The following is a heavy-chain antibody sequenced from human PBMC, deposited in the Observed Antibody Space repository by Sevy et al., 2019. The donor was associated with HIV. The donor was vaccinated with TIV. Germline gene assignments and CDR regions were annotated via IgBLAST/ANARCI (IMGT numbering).Heavy chain of an antibody. Sequence: GESLKISCKASGYKFTTYWIGWARQMPGKGLEWMGLIYPRDSDTRYSPSFQGQVTISAYTPINTGYLQWSSLKASDTTMGFCARNVDMTTLIGGLYYFDSLGQGTLVTVSS. J-gene: IGHJ4*02. CDR1: GYKFTTYW. CDR2: IYPRDSDT. V-gene: IGHV5-51*04. CDR3: ARNVDMTTLIGGLYYFDS. D-gene: IGHD4-4*01.